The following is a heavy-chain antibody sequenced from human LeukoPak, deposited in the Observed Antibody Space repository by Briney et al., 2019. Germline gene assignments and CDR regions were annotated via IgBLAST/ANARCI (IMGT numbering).Heavy chain of an antibody. CDR3: ARDPSTTVTTGDFDY. V-gene: IGHV1-18*01. D-gene: IGHD4-17*01. Sequence: GASVKVSCKASGDTFTSYGISWVRQAPGQGLEWMGWISAYNGETNYAQKVQGRVTITTDTYTSTAYMELRSLRSDDTAVYYCARDPSTTVTTGDFDYWGQGTLVTVSS. J-gene: IGHJ4*02. CDR1: GDTFTSYG. CDR2: ISAYNGET.